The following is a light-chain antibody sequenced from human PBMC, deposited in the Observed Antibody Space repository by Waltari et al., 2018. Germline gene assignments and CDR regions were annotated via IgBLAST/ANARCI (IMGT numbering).Light chain of an antibody. CDR2: WAS. V-gene: IGKV4-1*01. Sequence: DIVMTQSPDSLAVSLGERATINCKSSQSVLYNSNNKNYLAWDQQKPGQPPKLLIYWASTRESGVPDRCSGSGSGTDFTLTISSLQAEDVAVYYCQQYDSSPLTFGQGTKVEIK. J-gene: IGKJ1*01. CDR3: QQYDSSPLT. CDR1: QSVLYNSNNKNY.